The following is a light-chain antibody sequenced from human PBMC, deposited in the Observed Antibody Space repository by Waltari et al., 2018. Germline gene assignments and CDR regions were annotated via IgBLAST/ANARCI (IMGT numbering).Light chain of an antibody. V-gene: IGKV3-11*01. J-gene: IGKJ4*01. Sequence: EIVLTQSPATLSLSPGERATLSCRASQSVSSYLAWYQQKPGQAPRLLIYDASNRATGIPARFSGSGSATHFTLTISSLEPEDFAVYYCQQRSNWPPLTFGGGTKVEIK. CDR2: DAS. CDR1: QSVSSY. CDR3: QQRSNWPPLT.